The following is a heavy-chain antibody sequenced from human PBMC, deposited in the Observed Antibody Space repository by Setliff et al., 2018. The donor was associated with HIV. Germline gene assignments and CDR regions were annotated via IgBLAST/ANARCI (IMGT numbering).Heavy chain of an antibody. V-gene: IGHV4-38-2*01. CDR1: GYSLSSGFY. CDR3: ARRTIWGDAFDI. CDR2: IYHSGNT. Sequence: KPSETLSLTCSVSGYSLSSGFYWGWIRQAPGKGLEWIANIYHSGNTYHNPSLKSRVTMSLDTSKNQVSLRLSSVTAADTAIYYCARRTIWGDAFDIWGQGTMVTVSS. D-gene: IGHD3-16*01. J-gene: IGHJ3*02.